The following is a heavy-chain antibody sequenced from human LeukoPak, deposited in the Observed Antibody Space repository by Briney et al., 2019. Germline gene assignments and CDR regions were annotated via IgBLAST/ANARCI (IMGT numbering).Heavy chain of an antibody. CDR3: ARVPPLAAYYYYGIDV. V-gene: IGHV3-33*01. CDR1: GFTFSNYG. Sequence: GGSLRLSCAASGFTFSNYGVHWVRQTPGKGLEWVAAIWYDGSNKYYADSVKGRFTISRDNSNNTLYLQMNSLRAEDTAVYYCARVPPLAAYYYYGIDVWGQGTTVTVSS. D-gene: IGHD3-16*01. CDR2: IWYDGSNK. J-gene: IGHJ6*02.